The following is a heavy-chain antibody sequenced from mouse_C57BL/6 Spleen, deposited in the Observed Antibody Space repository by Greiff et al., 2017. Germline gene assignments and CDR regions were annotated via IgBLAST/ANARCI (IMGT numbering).Heavy chain of an antibody. Sequence: EVQGVESGGGLVQPGGSMKLSCVASGFTFSNYWMNWVRQSPEKGLEWVAQIRLKSDNYATHYAESVKGRFTISRDDSKSSVYLQMNNLRAEDTGIYYCTGRDETYWGQGTLVTVSA. V-gene: IGHV6-3*01. D-gene: IGHD3-3*01. CDR2: IRLKSDNYAT. CDR1: GFTFSNYW. CDR3: TGRDETY. J-gene: IGHJ3*01.